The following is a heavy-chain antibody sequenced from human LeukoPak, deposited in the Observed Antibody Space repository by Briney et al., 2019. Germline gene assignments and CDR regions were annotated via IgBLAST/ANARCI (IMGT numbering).Heavy chain of an antibody. D-gene: IGHD1-26*01. Sequence: ASVKVSCKVSGYTLTEFSMHWVRPAPGKGLEWMGGFDPEDGETIDAQKFQGRVTMTEDTSTDTAYMELSSLRSEDTAVYYCATGSIVGARVYWYFDLWGRGTLVTVSS. V-gene: IGHV1-24*01. CDR1: GYTLTEFS. CDR2: FDPEDGET. CDR3: ATGSIVGARVYWYFDL. J-gene: IGHJ2*01.